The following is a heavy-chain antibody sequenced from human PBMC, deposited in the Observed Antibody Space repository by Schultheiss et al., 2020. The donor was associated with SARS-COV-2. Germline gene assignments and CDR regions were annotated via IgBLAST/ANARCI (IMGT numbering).Heavy chain of an antibody. V-gene: IGHV3-53*05. D-gene: IGHD6-13*01. Sequence: GESLKISCAASGFTVSSNYMSWVRQAPGKGLEWVSVIYSGGSTYYADSVKGRFTISRDNSKNTLYLQMNSLRAEDTAVYYCARKGEQLVLWGYYYGMDVWGQGTTVTVSS. CDR2: IYSGGST. J-gene: IGHJ6*02. CDR3: ARKGEQLVLWGYYYGMDV. CDR1: GFTVSSNY.